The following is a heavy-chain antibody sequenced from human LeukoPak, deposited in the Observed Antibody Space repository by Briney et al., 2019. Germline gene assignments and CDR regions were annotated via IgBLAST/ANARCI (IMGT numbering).Heavy chain of an antibody. V-gene: IGHV3-48*02. J-gene: IGHJ2*01. D-gene: IGHD3-3*01. CDR1: GFTFSSYS. Sequence: GGSLRLSCAASGFTFSSYSMNWVRQAPGKGLEWVSYISSSSSTIYYADSVKGRFTISRDNAKNSLYLQTNSLRDEDTAVYYCARDSGYDFWSGYYIDWYFDLWGRGTLVTVSS. CDR3: ARDSGYDFWSGYYIDWYFDL. CDR2: ISSSSSTI.